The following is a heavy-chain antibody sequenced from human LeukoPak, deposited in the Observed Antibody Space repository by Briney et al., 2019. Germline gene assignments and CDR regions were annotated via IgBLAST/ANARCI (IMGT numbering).Heavy chain of an antibody. CDR3: AKGTPPLDYFDS. CDR1: GFTFSSYG. Sequence: GGSLRLSCAASGFTFSSYGMHWVRQAPGKGLEWVAFIWSDGTTKYYADSVKGRFTISRDNSKNTLSLQLNSLRAEDTAVYYCAKGTPPLDYFDSWGQGTLVTVSS. V-gene: IGHV3-30*02. J-gene: IGHJ4*02. CDR2: IWSDGTTK.